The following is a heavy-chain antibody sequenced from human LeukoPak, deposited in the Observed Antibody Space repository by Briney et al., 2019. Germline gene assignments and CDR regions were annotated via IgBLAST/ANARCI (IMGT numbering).Heavy chain of an antibody. CDR3: ASAPYTNSADF. V-gene: IGHV4-34*01. CDR2: VSHRGSP. D-gene: IGHD6-13*01. Sequence: TSETLSLTCAVYGGSFSGSYWSWIRQPPGKGLEWIGEVSHRGSPTYNPSLKSRVPMSIDTSKNQFSLKLTSVTAADTAVYYCASAPYTNSADFWGPGTLVTVSS. CDR1: GGSFSGSY. J-gene: IGHJ4*02.